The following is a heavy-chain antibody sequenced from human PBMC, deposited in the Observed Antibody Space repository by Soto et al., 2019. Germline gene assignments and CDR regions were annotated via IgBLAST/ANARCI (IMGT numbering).Heavy chain of an antibody. CDR1: GYSFTSYW. Sequence: GESLKISCKVSGYSFTSYWIGWVRQMPGKGLEWMGIIYPGDSDTRYSPSFQGQVTISADKSISTAYLQWSSLKASDTAMYCCARCTRYCSGGSCYSDAFDIWGQGTMVTVSS. CDR3: ARCTRYCSGGSCYSDAFDI. CDR2: IYPGDSDT. V-gene: IGHV5-51*01. J-gene: IGHJ3*02. D-gene: IGHD2-15*01.